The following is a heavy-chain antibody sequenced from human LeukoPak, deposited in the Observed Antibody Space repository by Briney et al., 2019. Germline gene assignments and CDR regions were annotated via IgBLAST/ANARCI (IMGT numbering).Heavy chain of an antibody. Sequence: GRSLRLSCAASGFTFSSYGMHWVRQAPGKGLKWVAVISYDGSNKYYADSVKGRFTISRGNSKNTLYLQMNSLRAEDTAVYYCAKDGIPVGATTNVPFDYWGQGTLVTVSS. D-gene: IGHD1-26*01. CDR2: ISYDGSNK. CDR1: GFTFSSYG. CDR3: AKDGIPVGATTNVPFDY. V-gene: IGHV3-30*18. J-gene: IGHJ4*02.